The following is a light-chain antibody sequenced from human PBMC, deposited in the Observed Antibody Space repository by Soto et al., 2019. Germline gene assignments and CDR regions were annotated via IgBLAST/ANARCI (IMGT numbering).Light chain of an antibody. CDR1: QNIGTY. CDR3: QQSSGIPYT. CDR2: AAS. J-gene: IGKJ2*01. V-gene: IGKV1-39*01. Sequence: DIQMTQSPASLSASVEDRDTVTCRASQNIGTYLHWYQQQPGKAPKHLIYAASTLQSGVPSRFSGSGSGTDFTLTISSLQPEDFATYYCQQSSGIPYTFGQGTKAEIK.